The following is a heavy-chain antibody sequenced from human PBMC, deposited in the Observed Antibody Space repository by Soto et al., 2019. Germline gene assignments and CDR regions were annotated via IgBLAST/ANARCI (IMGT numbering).Heavy chain of an antibody. CDR1: GYTFTSYG. J-gene: IGHJ4*02. CDR3: AIIITIFGVFIHYYFDY. V-gene: IGHV1-18*01. D-gene: IGHD3-3*01. Sequence: ASVKVSCKASGYTFTSYGISWVRQAPGQGLEWMGWISAYNGNTNYAQKLQGRVTMTTDTSTSTAYMELRSLRSDDTAVYYCAIIITIFGVFIHYYFDYWGQGTLFTVSS. CDR2: ISAYNGNT.